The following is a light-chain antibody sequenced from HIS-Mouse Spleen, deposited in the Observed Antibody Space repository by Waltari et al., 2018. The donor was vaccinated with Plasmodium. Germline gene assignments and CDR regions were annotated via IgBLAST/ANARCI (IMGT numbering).Light chain of an antibody. J-gene: IGLJ2*01. CDR2: EVS. CDR1: SSDVGGYNY. CDR3: SSYAGSNNLV. V-gene: IGLV2-8*01. Sequence: QSALTQPPSASGSPGQSVTISCNGTSSDVGGYNYVPWYQQHPGKAPKLMIYEVSKRPSGVPDRFSGSKSGNTASLTVSGLQVEDEADYYCSSYAGSNNLVFGGGTKLTVL.